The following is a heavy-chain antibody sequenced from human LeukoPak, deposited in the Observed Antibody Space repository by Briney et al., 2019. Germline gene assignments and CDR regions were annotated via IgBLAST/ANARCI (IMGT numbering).Heavy chain of an antibody. Sequence: PSGTLSLTCAVSSGSMSNYYWSWIRQPPGKGLDWIGYTYDSGSSSYNPSLRSRVSISIDTSKNQFSLNLSSVTAADTAVYYCARGWASSWYYFDFWGQGTLVTVSS. CDR1: SGSMSNYY. V-gene: IGHV4-59*01. CDR2: TYDSGSS. J-gene: IGHJ4*02. D-gene: IGHD2-2*01. CDR3: ARGWASSWYYFDF.